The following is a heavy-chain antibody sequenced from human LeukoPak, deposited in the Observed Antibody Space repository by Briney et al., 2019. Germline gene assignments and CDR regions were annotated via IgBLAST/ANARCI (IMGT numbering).Heavy chain of an antibody. D-gene: IGHD3-22*01. CDR3: AKGRRITMIVVVTLPDY. CDR2: ISYDGSNK. Sequence: GRSLRLSCAASGFTFSSYGMHWVRQAPGKGLEWVAVISYDGSNKYYADSVKGRFTISRDNSKNTLYLQMNSLRAEDTAVYYCAKGRRITMIVVVTLPDYWGQGTLVTVSS. V-gene: IGHV3-30*18. CDR1: GFTFSSYG. J-gene: IGHJ4*02.